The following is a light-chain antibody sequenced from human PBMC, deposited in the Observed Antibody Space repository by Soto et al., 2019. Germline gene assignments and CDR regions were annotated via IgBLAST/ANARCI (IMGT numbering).Light chain of an antibody. CDR1: SSNIGSNY. J-gene: IGLJ3*02. V-gene: IGLV1-47*01. Sequence: QSVLTQPPSASGTPGQRVTISCSGSSSNIGSNYVYWYQQLPGTAPRLLIYRTNQRPSGVPDRFSGSRSGTSASLAIGGLRSEDEAEHYCATWDNSLISWVFGEGTKVTVL. CDR3: ATWDNSLISWV. CDR2: RTN.